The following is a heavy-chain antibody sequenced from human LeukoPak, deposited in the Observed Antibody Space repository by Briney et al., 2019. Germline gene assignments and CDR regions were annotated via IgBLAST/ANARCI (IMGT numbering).Heavy chain of an antibody. D-gene: IGHD4-17*01. Sequence: PGGSLRLSCAASGFTFSSYSMNWVRQAPGEGLEWVSSISSSSSYIYYADSVKGRFTISRDNSKNTLYLQMNSLRAEDTAVYYCARDPERYGDYGPGIDYWGQGTLVTVSS. CDR2: ISSSSSYI. J-gene: IGHJ4*02. CDR1: GFTFSSYS. CDR3: ARDPERYGDYGPGIDY. V-gene: IGHV3-21*01.